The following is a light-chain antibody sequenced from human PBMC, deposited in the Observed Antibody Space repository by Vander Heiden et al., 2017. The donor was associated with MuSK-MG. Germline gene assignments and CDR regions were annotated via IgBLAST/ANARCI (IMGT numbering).Light chain of an antibody. CDR2: DVS. Sequence: QSALTQPASVSGSPGQSITISCTGTSSDVGSYNLVSWYQQHPGKAPKLMIYDVSKRPSGVSNRFSGSKSGNTASLTISGLQAEDEADYYCCSYAGSSTSLVVFGGGTKLTVL. V-gene: IGLV2-23*02. J-gene: IGLJ2*01. CDR3: CSYAGSSTSLVV. CDR1: SSDVGSYNL.